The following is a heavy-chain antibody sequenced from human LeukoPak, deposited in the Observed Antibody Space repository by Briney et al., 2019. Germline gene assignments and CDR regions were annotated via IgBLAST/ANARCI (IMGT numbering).Heavy chain of an antibody. V-gene: IGHV3-23*01. Sequence: GGSLRLSCAASGFTFSNYAMTWVRQAPGKGLEWVSAISGSGGSTYYADSVKGRFTISRDNSKNTLCLQMNSLRAEDTAVYYCAKDRDYFGSGSYYDYWGQGTLVTVSS. CDR1: GFTFSNYA. J-gene: IGHJ4*02. D-gene: IGHD3-10*01. CDR2: ISGSGGST. CDR3: AKDRDYFGSGSYYDY.